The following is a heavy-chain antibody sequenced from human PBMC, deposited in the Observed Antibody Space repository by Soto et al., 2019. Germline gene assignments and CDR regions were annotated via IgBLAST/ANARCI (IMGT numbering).Heavy chain of an antibody. CDR1: GFTFSDYY. Sequence: QVQLVESGGGLVKPGGSLRLSCAVSGFTFSDYYMTWIRQAPGKGLELVSYISSSTSHTNYADSVKGLFTTSRDNDKNSLVLQVNSLRAEDTCAYYGARGRGAAADNSDYWRPGTLVTVSS. CDR3: ARGRGAAADNSDY. CDR2: ISSSTSHT. D-gene: IGHD6-25*01. V-gene: IGHV3-11*05. J-gene: IGHJ4*02.